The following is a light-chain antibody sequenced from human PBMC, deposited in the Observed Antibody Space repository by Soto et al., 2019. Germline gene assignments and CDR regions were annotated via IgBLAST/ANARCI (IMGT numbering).Light chain of an antibody. J-gene: IGLJ1*01. V-gene: IGLV2-14*01. CDR1: SSDVGGYNY. Sequence: SVLTQPASVSGSPGQSITISCTGTSSDVGGYNYVSWYQQHPGKAPKHMIYDVSNRPSGVSIRFSGSKSGNTASLTISGLQAEDEADYYCSSYTSSSTYVFGTGTKVTVL. CDR2: DVS. CDR3: SSYTSSSTYV.